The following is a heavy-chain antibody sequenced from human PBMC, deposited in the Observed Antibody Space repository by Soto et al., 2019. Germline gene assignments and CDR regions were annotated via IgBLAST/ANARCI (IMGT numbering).Heavy chain of an antibody. D-gene: IGHD4-4*01. CDR2: IYYSGST. V-gene: IGHV4-31*03. CDR1: GGSISSGGYY. J-gene: IGHJ4*02. CDR3: ARVHDYSRFYFDY. Sequence: SETLSLTCTVSGGSISSGGYYWSWIRQHPGKGLEWIGYIYYSGSTYYNPSLKSRVTISVDTSKNQFSLKLSSVTAADTAVYYCARVHDYSRFYFDYWGQGTLVTVSS.